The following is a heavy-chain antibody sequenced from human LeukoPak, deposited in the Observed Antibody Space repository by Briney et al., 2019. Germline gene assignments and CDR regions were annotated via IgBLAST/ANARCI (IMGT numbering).Heavy chain of an antibody. J-gene: IGHJ4*02. D-gene: IGHD6-19*01. CDR1: GGSISSSSYY. CDR2: INHSGST. CDR3: ARRGIPARYSSGWYGY. V-gene: IGHV4-39*07. Sequence: SETLSLTCTVSGGSISSSSYYWGWIRQPPGKGLEWIGEINHSGSTNYNPSLKSRVTISVDTSKNQFSLKLSSVTAADTAVYYCARRGIPARYSSGWYGYWGQGTLVTVSS.